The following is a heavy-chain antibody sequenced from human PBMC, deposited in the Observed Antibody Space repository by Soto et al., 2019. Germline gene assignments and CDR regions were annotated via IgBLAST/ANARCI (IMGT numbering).Heavy chain of an antibody. CDR1: GGTFSSYA. V-gene: IGHV1-69*13. Sequence: SVKVSCKASGGTFSSYAISWVRQAPGQGLEWMGGIIPIFGTANYAQKFRGRVTITADESTSTAYMELSSLRSEDTAVYYCARVDLGYCSSTSCSNFDYWGQGTLVTVSS. CDR2: IIPIFGTA. J-gene: IGHJ4*02. D-gene: IGHD2-2*01. CDR3: ARVDLGYCSSTSCSNFDY.